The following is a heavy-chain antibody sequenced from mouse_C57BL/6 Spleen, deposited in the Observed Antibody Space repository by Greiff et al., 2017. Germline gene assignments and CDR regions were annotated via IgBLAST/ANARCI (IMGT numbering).Heavy chain of an antibody. CDR3: AKGGTTAYFDY. CDR1: GYAFTNYL. D-gene: IGHD1-2*01. CDR2: INPGSGGT. V-gene: IGHV1-54*01. J-gene: IGHJ2*01. Sequence: QVQLKQSGAELVRPGTSVKVSCKASGYAFTNYLIEWVKQRPGQGLEWIGVINPGSGGTNYNEKFKGKATLTADKSSSTAYRQLSSLTSEDSAVYFCAKGGTTAYFDYWGQGTTLTVSS.